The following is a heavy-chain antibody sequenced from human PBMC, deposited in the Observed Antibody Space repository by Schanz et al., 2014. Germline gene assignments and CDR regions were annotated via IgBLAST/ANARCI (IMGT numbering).Heavy chain of an antibody. J-gene: IGHJ3*02. CDR1: RYPFTAYY. CDR2: INPNSGDT. D-gene: IGHD6-13*01. CDR3: ARNIIATARAYDI. V-gene: IGHV1-2*06. Sequence: QVHLVQSGSEVKKPGASVKVSCKASRYPFTAYYMHWVRQAPGQGLEWMGRINPNSGDTNYAQKFQGRVTMTRDTSTSTAYMELRNLRSDDTAVYYCARNIIATARAYDIWGQGTMVTVSS.